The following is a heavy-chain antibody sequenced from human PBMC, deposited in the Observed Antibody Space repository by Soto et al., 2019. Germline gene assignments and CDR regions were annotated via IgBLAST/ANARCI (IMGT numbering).Heavy chain of an antibody. D-gene: IGHD6-19*01. CDR2: ISYDGSNK. V-gene: IGHV3-30*18. J-gene: IGHJ4*02. CDR3: AKDTIAVAPTFDY. CDR1: GFTFSSYG. Sequence: ESGGGVVQPGRSLRLFCAASGFTFSSYGMHWVRQAPGKGLEWVAVISYDGSNKYYADSVKGRFTISRDNSKNTLYLQMNSLRAEDTAVYYCAKDTIAVAPTFDYWGQGTLVTVSS.